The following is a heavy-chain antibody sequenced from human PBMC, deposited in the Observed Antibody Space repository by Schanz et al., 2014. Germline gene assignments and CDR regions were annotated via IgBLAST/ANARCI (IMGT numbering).Heavy chain of an antibody. J-gene: IGHJ4*02. D-gene: IGHD6-13*01. CDR1: GYTFTSYG. CDR3: ARDGVDAAAGGNY. CDR2: ISPYNGNT. Sequence: QVQVVQSGAEVKKPGASVKVSCKASGYTFTSYGISWVRQAPGQGLEWMGWISPYNGNTNYAQKLQGRVTMTRDTSTSTVYMELSSLRSEDTAVYYCARDGVDAAAGGNYWGQGTLVTVSS. V-gene: IGHV1-18*01.